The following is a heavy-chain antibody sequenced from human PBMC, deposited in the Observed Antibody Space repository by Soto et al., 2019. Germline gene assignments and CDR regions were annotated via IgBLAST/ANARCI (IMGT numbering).Heavy chain of an antibody. J-gene: IGHJ4*02. V-gene: IGHV3-30-3*01. CDR2: ISYDGSNK. D-gene: IGHD3-10*01. CDR1: GFTFSSYA. Sequence: QVQLVESGGGVVQPGRSLRLSCAASGFTFSSYAMHWVRQAPGKGLEWVAVISYDGSNKYYADSVKGRFTISRDNSKNTLYLQMNSLRAEDTAVYYCARDQDYYGSGVDYFDYWGQGTLVTVSS. CDR3: ARDQDYYGSGVDYFDY.